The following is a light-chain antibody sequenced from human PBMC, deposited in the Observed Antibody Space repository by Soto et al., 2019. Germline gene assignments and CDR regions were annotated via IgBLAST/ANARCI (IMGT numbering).Light chain of an antibody. V-gene: IGLV2-8*01. Sequence: QSVLTQPPSASGSPGQSVAISCTGTSSDVGGYNYVSWYQQHPGKAPKLMIYEVNKRPSGVPDRFSGPKSGNTASLTVSGRQAEDEADYYCSSYAGSSNVFGTGTKLAVL. CDR1: SSDVGGYNY. CDR2: EVN. J-gene: IGLJ1*01. CDR3: SSYAGSSNV.